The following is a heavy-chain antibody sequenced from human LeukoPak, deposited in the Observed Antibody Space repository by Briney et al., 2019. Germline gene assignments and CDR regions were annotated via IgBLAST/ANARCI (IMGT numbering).Heavy chain of an antibody. CDR1: GFTFDDYA. V-gene: IGHV3-9*01. J-gene: IGHJ6*02. CDR3: AKDSADGYRAYYFGMDV. D-gene: IGHD5-24*01. CDR2: IGWNSGTI. Sequence: GRSLRLSCAASGFTFDDYAMHWVRQGPGKGPEWVSGIGWNSGTIGYADSVKGRFTISRDNAKNSLYLQLSSLRPEDTALYYCAKDSADGYRAYYFGMDVWGQGTTVTVSS.